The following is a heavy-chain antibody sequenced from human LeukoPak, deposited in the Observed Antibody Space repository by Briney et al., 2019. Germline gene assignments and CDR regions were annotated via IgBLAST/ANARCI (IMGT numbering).Heavy chain of an antibody. J-gene: IGHJ4*02. V-gene: IGHV3-7*01. CDR2: TKEDGSEK. Sequence: GGSLSLSCAASGFTFSNYWMSWVRQAPGKGLEWVANTKEDGSEKYYVDSVKGRFTISRDNARNSLYLQMNSLRAEDTAVYYCASGRQLGYWGQGTLVTVSS. D-gene: IGHD6-13*01. CDR1: GFTFSNYW. CDR3: ASGRQLGY.